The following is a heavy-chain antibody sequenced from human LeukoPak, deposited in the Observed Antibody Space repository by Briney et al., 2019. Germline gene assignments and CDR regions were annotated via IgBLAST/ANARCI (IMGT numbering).Heavy chain of an antibody. V-gene: IGHV3-21*01. CDR2: ISTSSSHM. CDR1: AFTLSTYS. Sequence: PGGSLSLSCAASAFTLSTYSMNWVRRAPGKGLEWVSSISTSSSHMYYADSVKGRFTVSRDNAKNSLYLQMNSLRAEDTAVYYCTRDDGYNLIGYWGQGTLVTVSS. D-gene: IGHD5-24*01. CDR3: TRDDGYNLIGY. J-gene: IGHJ4*02.